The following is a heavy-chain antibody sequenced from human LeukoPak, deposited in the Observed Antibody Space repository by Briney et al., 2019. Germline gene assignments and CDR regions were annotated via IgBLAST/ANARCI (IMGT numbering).Heavy chain of an antibody. CDR2: IIPFYGAP. D-gene: IGHD2-2*01. CDR1: GGTFSTYV. J-gene: IGHJ5*02. CDR3: ARDARWGAAVPGAMKGGIWFDP. Sequence: GASVKVSCKTSGGTFSTYVVSWLRQAPGRGLEWMGEIIPFYGAPNYAQKFQDRLTITADESTTTAYMELSSLRSEDTAIYFCARDARWGAAVPGAMKGGIWFDPWGQGTLVTVSS. V-gene: IGHV1-69*13.